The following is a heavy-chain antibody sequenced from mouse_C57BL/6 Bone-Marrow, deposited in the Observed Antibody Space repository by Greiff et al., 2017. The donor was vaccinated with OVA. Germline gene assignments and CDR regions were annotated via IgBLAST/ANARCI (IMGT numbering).Heavy chain of an antibody. D-gene: IGHD1-1*01. V-gene: IGHV1-4*01. CDR2: INPSSGYT. Sequence: VQLQQSGAELARPGASVKMSCKASGYTFTSYTMHWVKQRPGQGLEWIGYINPSSGYTKYNQKFKDKATLTADKSSSTAYMQLSSLTSEDSAVYYCAGGTVVAHYFDYWGQGTTLTVSS. J-gene: IGHJ2*01. CDR3: AGGTVVAHYFDY. CDR1: GYTFTSYT.